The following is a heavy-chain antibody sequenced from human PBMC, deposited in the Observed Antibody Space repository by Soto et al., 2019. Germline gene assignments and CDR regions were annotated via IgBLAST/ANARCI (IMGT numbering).Heavy chain of an antibody. CDR1: GFTFSSYG. CDR2: IWYDGSNK. V-gene: IGHV3-33*01. CDR3: ARANTYNYYFDS. J-gene: IGHJ4*02. Sequence: PGGSLRLSCAASGFTFSSYGMHWVRQAPGRGLEWVAVIWYDGSNKYYADSVKGRFTISRDNSKNTVYLHMNSLGAEDTAVYYCARANTYNYYFDSWGQGALVTVSS. D-gene: IGHD1-1*01.